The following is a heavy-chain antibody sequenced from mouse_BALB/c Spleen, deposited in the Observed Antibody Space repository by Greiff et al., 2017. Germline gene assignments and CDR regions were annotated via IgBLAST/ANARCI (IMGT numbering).Heavy chain of an antibody. CDR3: ASPSTMITTGAMDY. CDR2: ISSGGSYT. V-gene: IGHV5-9-3*01. CDR1: GFTFSSYA. J-gene: IGHJ4*01. Sequence: EVQLQESGGGLVKPGGSLKLSCAASGFTFSSYAMSWVRQTPEKRLEWVATISSGGSYTYYPDSVKGRFTISRDNAKNTLYLQMSSLRSEDTAMYYCASPSTMITTGAMDYWGQGTSVTVSS. D-gene: IGHD2-4*01.